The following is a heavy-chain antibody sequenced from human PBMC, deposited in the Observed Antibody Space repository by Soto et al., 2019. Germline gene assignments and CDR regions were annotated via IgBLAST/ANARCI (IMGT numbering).Heavy chain of an antibody. CDR2: IYYSGST. CDR3: ARWMKDFVILTGYPIVYYSFMEV. J-gene: IGHJ6*03. Sequence: RQTPGKGLEWIGYIYYSGSTNYNPSLKSRVTISVDTSKNQFSLKLSSVTAADTAVYYCARWMKDFVILTGYPIVYYSFMEVWGKGTTVT. D-gene: IGHD3-9*01. V-gene: IGHV4-59*08.